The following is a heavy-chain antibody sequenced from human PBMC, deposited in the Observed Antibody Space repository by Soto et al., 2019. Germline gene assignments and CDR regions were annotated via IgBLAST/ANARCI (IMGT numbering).Heavy chain of an antibody. J-gene: IGHJ6*02. CDR2: IPQEGVDG. D-gene: IGHD2-21*02. CDR1: GFTFSMYS. Sequence: GSLRLSCEVSGFTFSMYSMSWVRQSPGKGLEWVAKIPQEGVDGHYADSVKGRFTISRDNGKNSLYLQLNNLRAEDTAVYYCARGHRRLPAHDFSYGSGGRGRGAT. V-gene: IGHV3-7*03. CDR3: ARGHRRLPAHDFSYGSGG.